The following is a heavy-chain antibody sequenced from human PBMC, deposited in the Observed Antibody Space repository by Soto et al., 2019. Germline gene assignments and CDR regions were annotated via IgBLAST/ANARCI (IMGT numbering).Heavy chain of an antibody. CDR1: GGTLSDYT. D-gene: IGHD3-10*01. V-gene: IGHV1-69*02. CDR2: IIPLLGIT. J-gene: IGHJ6*02. Sequence: QVHLVQSGTEVKKPGSSVTVSCKASGGTLSDYTFVWVRQAPGQGLECMGRIIPLLGITHNAQNLQGRLTLTADKSSATVYMELSSLISDDTAVYYCMVRGVNGLRALDVWGQGTTVTVSS. CDR3: MVRGVNGLRALDV.